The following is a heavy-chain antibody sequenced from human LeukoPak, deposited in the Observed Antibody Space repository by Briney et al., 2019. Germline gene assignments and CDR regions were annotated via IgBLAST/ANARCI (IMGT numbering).Heavy chain of an antibody. CDR1: GGSISSYY. J-gene: IGHJ4*02. CDR2: IYYSGST. V-gene: IGHV4-59*01. CDR3: ARRYYDSSGYYHDY. D-gene: IGHD3-22*01. Sequence: SETLSLTCTVSGGSISSYYWSWIRQPPGKGLEWIGYIYYSGSTNYNPSLKSRVTISVDTSKNQFSLKLSSVTAADTAAYYCARRYYDSSGYYHDYWGQGTLVTVSS.